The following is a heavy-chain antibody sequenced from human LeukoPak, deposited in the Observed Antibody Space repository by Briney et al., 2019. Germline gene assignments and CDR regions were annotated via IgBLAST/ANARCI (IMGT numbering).Heavy chain of an antibody. CDR3: ARDYYDSSGYQSGFDY. Sequence: SETLSLTCTVSGGSISSYYWSWIRQPAGKGLEWIGRIYTSGSTNYNPSLKRRVTMSVDTSKNQFSLKLSSVTAADTAVYYCARDYYDSSGYQSGFDYWGQGTLVTVSS. CDR1: GGSISSYY. D-gene: IGHD3-22*01. CDR2: IYTSGST. V-gene: IGHV4-4*07. J-gene: IGHJ4*02.